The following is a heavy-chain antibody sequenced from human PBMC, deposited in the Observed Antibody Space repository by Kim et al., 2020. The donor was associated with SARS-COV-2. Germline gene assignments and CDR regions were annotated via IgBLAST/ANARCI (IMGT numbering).Heavy chain of an antibody. CDR1: GGSISSYY. J-gene: IGHJ4*02. CDR3: ARSSADY. Sequence: SETLSLTCTVSGGSISSYYWSWIRQLAGKGLEWIGRINSRGSTNYNPSLRGRVTMSVDTSKNQFSLKLTSVTAADTAVYYCARSSADYWGQGIVVTVSS. CDR2: INSRGST. V-gene: IGHV4-4*07.